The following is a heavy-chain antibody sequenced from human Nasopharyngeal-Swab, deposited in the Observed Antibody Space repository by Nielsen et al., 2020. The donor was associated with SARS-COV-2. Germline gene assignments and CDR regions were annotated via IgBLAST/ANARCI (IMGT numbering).Heavy chain of an antibody. D-gene: IGHD5-24*01. CDR1: GLPFNNYA. V-gene: IGHV3-23*01. CDR2: ISSSGTDT. Sequence: GGSLRLSCAVSGLPFNNYAVTWVRQAPGKGLEWVSIISSSGTDTYYADYVKGRFTISRDNSKNTLYLQMNSLRAEDSAIYYCAKSRGDTTMAHYYYYLDVWGKGTTVTVPS. J-gene: IGHJ6*03. CDR3: AKSRGDTTMAHYYYYLDV.